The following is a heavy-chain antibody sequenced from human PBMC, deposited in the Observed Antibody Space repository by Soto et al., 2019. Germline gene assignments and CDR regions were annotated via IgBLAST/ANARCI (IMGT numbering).Heavy chain of an antibody. Sequence: QVQLQESGPGLVKPSQTLSLTCTVSGDSISSGVYYWSWILQHPGKGLEWIGYIYSRVNTYYNPSLKRRATISGSTSKNQFSMRLHPVPAAETSVDYCARVGIYGSGIGDWFDPWGQGTLVTVSS. D-gene: IGHD3-10*01. J-gene: IGHJ5*02. CDR3: ARVGIYGSGIGDWFDP. CDR1: GDSISSGVYY. CDR2: IYSRVNT. V-gene: IGHV4-31*03.